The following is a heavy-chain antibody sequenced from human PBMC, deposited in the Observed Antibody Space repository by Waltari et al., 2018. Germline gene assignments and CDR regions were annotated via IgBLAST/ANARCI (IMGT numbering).Heavy chain of an antibody. Sequence: QVQLVESGGGVVQPGGSLRLSCAASGFPFSTYTLHWVRQAPGKGLEWVAVTSHDESHKYYADSVKGRFTISKDNSKNTLYLQMNSLSTEDTAMYYCARDDRDGLPDYFDFWGQGTLVTVSS. J-gene: IGHJ4*02. V-gene: IGHV3-30*01. CDR2: TSHDESHK. D-gene: IGHD2-8*01. CDR1: GFPFSTYT. CDR3: ARDDRDGLPDYFDF.